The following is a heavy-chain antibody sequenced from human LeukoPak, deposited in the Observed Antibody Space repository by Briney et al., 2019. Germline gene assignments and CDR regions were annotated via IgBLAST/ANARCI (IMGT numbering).Heavy chain of an antibody. CDR3: ARDPEYSSGYY. J-gene: IGHJ4*02. CDR1: GGSISSSSYY. V-gene: IGHV4-39*02. CDR2: IYYSGST. D-gene: IGHD6-19*01. Sequence: SETLSLTCTVSGGSISSSSYYWGWIRQPPGKGLEWIGSIYYSGSTYYNPSLKSRVTISVDTSKNQFSLKLSSVAAADTAVYYCARDPEYSSGYYWGQGTLVTVSS.